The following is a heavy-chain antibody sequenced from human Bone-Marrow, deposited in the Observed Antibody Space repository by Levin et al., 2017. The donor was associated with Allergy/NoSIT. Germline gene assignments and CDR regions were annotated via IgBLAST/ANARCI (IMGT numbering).Heavy chain of an antibody. Sequence: GGSLRLSCADSRFTFNTYAMSWVRQAPGKGLEWVAAISGSGGTIYSADSVKGRFTISRDNSRNTLYLQMNSLRVEDTAVYYCASYAAGSFYYGMDVWGHGITVIVSS. J-gene: IGHJ6*02. CDR2: ISGSGGTI. CDR1: RFTFNTYA. V-gene: IGHV3-23*01. CDR3: ASYAAGSFYYGMDV. D-gene: IGHD6-13*01.